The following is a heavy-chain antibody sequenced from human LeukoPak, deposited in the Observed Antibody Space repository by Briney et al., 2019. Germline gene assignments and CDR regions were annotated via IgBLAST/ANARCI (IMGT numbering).Heavy chain of an antibody. D-gene: IGHD4-17*01. J-gene: IGHJ3*02. CDR1: GAYISSYY. Sequence: SETLSLTCTVPGAYISSYYWSWIRQSAGKGLEWLGYISFIGSTNYNPALKSRVTISIDTSRNQFSLKLRSVTAADTAVYYCARDLVTVTKGFDIWGQGTMVSVSS. V-gene: IGHV4-59*01. CDR2: ISFIGST. CDR3: ARDLVTVTKGFDI.